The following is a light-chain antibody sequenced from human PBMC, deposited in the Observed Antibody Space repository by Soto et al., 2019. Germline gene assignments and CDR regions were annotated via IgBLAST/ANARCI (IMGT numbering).Light chain of an antibody. Sequence: QSALTQPASVSGSPGQSITISCTGTSSDVGNYKYVSWYQQHPGKAPKLMIYEVSNLPSGVSNRFSGSKSGNTASLTISGLQAEDETDYYCFSYTSSGTYVFGTGTKLTVL. J-gene: IGLJ1*01. CDR2: EVS. CDR3: FSYTSSGTYV. CDR1: SSDVGNYKY. V-gene: IGLV2-14*01.